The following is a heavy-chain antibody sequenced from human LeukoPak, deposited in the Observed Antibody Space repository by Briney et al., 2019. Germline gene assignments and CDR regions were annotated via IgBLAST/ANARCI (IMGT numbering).Heavy chain of an antibody. V-gene: IGHV4-59*12. CDR3: ARDRASGDANFDY. J-gene: IGHJ4*02. D-gene: IGHD2-8*01. CDR1: GGSISSYY. Sequence: SETLSLTCTVSGGSISSYYWSWIRQPPGKGLEWIGYIYYSGSTNYNPSLKSRVTISVDTSKNRFSLKLSSVTAADTAVYYCARDRASGDANFDYWGQGTLVTVSS. CDR2: IYYSGST.